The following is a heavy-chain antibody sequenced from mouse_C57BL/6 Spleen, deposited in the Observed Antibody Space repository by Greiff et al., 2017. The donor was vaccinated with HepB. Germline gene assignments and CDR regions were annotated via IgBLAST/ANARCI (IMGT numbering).Heavy chain of an antibody. V-gene: IGHV6-3*01. J-gene: IGHJ4*01. D-gene: IGHD2-2*01. CDR1: GFTFSNYW. CDR2: IRLKSDNYAT. Sequence: EVKVEESGGGLVQPGGSMKLSCVASGFTFSNYWMNWVRQSPEKGLEWVAQIRLKSDNYATHYAESVKGRFTISRDDSKSSVYLQMNNLRAEDTGIYYCTTMVTTGYAMDYWGQGTSVTVSS. CDR3: TTMVTTGYAMDY.